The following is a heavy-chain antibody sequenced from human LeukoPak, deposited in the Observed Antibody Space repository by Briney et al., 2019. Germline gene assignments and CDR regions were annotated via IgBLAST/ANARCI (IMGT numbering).Heavy chain of an antibody. CDR1: GGTFSSYA. J-gene: IGHJ5*02. V-gene: IGHV1-69*04. Sequence: SVKVSCKASGGTFSSYAISWVRQAPGQGLEWMGRIIPILGISNYAQKSEGRVTIPADKSTSTAYMELTRLRSEDTAVYYCAGAGTVVVAGNWFEPWGPRALVTVSS. CDR2: IIPILGIS. CDR3: AGAGTVVVAGNWFEP. D-gene: IGHD2-15*01.